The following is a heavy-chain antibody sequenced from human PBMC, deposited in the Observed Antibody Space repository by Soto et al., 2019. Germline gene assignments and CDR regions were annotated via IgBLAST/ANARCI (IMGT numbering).Heavy chain of an antibody. Sequence: GASVKVSCKASGYTFTSYGISWVRQAPGQGLEWMGWISAYNGNTNYAQKLQGRVTMTTDTSTSTAYMELRSLRSDDTAVYYCTRFLHYYDSSGYYHVDGMDVWGQGTTVTVSS. CDR2: ISAYNGNT. V-gene: IGHV1-18*04. CDR1: GYTFTSYG. CDR3: TRFLHYYDSSGYYHVDGMDV. D-gene: IGHD3-22*01. J-gene: IGHJ6*02.